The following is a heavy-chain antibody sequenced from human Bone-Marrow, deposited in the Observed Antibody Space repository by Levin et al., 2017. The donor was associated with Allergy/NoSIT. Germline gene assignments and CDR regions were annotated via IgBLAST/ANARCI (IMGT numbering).Heavy chain of an antibody. CDR1: GFTFDDYA. Sequence: GGSLRLSCAASGFTFDDYAMHWVRQAPGKGLEWVSGISWNSGSIGYADSVKGRFTISRDNAKNSLYLQMNSLRAEDTALYYCAKGLSSSSDWFDPWGQGTLVTVSS. CDR3: AKGLSSSSDWFDP. J-gene: IGHJ5*02. CDR2: ISWNSGSI. V-gene: IGHV3-9*01. D-gene: IGHD6-6*01.